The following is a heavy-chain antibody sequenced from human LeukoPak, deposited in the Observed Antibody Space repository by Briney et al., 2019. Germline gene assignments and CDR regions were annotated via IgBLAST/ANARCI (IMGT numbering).Heavy chain of an antibody. D-gene: IGHD1-1*01. CDR3: GRDIGDTTIGY. CDR1: GYSFTSYH. V-gene: IGHV1-46*01. Sequence: ASVKVSCKASGYSFTSYHMQWARQAPGQGLEWLGLINPSNDFTRCAQNFQGRITITRDTSTSTVYMELRSLRSEDTAVYYCGRDIGDTTIGYWGQGTLVTVSS. J-gene: IGHJ4*02. CDR2: INPSNDFT.